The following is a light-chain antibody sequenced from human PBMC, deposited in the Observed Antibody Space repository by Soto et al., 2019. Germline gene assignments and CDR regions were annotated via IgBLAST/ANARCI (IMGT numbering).Light chain of an antibody. V-gene: IGKV1-33*01. CDR2: DAS. CDR3: QQYDNLPIT. J-gene: IGKJ5*01. CDR1: QSLLHSNGYNY. Sequence: MTQSPLSLPVTPVEPASISCRSSQSLLHSNGYNYLNWYQQKPGKAPKLLIYDASNLETGVPSRFSGSGSGTDFTFTISSLQPEDIATYYCQQYDNLPITFGQGTRLEI.